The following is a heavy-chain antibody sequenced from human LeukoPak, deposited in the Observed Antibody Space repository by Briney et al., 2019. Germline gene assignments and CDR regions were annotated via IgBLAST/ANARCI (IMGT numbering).Heavy chain of an antibody. D-gene: IGHD5-24*01. Sequence: PSETLSLTCAVYGGSFSGYYWSWIRQPPGKGLEWIGEINHSGSTNYNPSLKSRVTISVDTSKNQFSLKLSSVTAADTAVSYCARGGRWLQFRDWGQGTLVTVSS. CDR3: ARGGRWLQFRD. J-gene: IGHJ4*02. CDR2: INHSGST. V-gene: IGHV4-34*01. CDR1: GGSFSGYY.